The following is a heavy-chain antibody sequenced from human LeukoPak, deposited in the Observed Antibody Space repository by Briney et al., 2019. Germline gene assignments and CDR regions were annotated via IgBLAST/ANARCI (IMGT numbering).Heavy chain of an antibody. D-gene: IGHD2-21*01. CDR1: GGSFSGYY. Sequence: SETLSLTCAVYGGSFSGYYWSWIRQPPGKGLEWIGEINHSGSTNYNPSLKSRVTISVDTSKNQFSLKLSSVTAADTAVYYCARRFCGGGNCHYYYFDYWGQGTLVTVSS. J-gene: IGHJ4*02. CDR2: INHSGST. V-gene: IGHV4-34*01. CDR3: ARRFCGGGNCHYYYFDY.